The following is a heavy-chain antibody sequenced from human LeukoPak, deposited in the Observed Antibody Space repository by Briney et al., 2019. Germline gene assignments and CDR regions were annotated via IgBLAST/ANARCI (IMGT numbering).Heavy chain of an antibody. D-gene: IGHD6-13*01. CDR1: VFTFSDSY. J-gene: IGHJ5*02. V-gene: IGHV3-11*01. CDR2: ISRSGSTT. Sequence: GGSLRLSCAASVFTFSDSYMTWIRQAPGKGLEWVSYISRSGSTTYYADSVKGRFTISRDNAKNSLYLQMNSLRAEDTAVYYCARLLRAGYSSSTHNWFGPWGQETLVTVSS. CDR3: ARLLRAGYSSSTHNWFGP.